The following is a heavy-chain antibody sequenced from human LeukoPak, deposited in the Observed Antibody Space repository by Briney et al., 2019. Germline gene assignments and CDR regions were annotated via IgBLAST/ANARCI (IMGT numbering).Heavy chain of an antibody. CDR2: IYNSGNT. CDR3: AKDPY. Sequence: QSGGSLRLSCAASGFTVSSYYMSWVREAPGKGLEWVSIIYNSGNTYYADSVKGRFTISRDNSKNTLYLQMNSLRAEDTGVYYCAKDPYWGQGTLVTVSS. J-gene: IGHJ4*02. CDR1: GFTVSSYY. V-gene: IGHV3-66*03.